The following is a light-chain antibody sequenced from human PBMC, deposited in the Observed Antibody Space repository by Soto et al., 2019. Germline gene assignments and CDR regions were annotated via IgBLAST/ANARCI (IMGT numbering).Light chain of an antibody. J-gene: IGKJ1*01. CDR3: QQYGSLPET. V-gene: IGKV3-20*01. CDR1: QSVSSRS. Sequence: EIVLTQSPGTMSLSPGERATLSCRASQSVSSRSLAWYQQKPGQAPRLLLYGVSSRATGVPDRFSGSGAGTDFTLTISRLEPEDFEVYYCQQYGSLPETFGQGTKVEIK. CDR2: GVS.